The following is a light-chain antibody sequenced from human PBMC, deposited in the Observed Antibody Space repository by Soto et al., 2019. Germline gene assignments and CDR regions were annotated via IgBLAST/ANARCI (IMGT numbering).Light chain of an antibody. CDR2: DVS. J-gene: IGLJ2*01. Sequence: QSALTQPASVSGSPGQSITISCTGTRSDVGSYNLVSWYQQHPGKVPKLMIYDVSKRRSGVSNRFSGSKSGNTASLTIAGLQAEDEADYYCCSYGGSSTSVVFGGGTKLTVL. CDR1: RSDVGSYNL. CDR3: CSYGGSSTSVV. V-gene: IGLV2-23*02.